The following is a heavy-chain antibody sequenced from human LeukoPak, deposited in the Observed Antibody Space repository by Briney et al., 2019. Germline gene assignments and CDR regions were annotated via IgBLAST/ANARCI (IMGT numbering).Heavy chain of an antibody. CDR2: INPNSGGT. V-gene: IGHV1-2*02. J-gene: IGHJ5*02. D-gene: IGHD1-26*01. CDR3: ARGVRGGSYYVRYTMGGFGQNWFGP. Sequence: ASVKVSCKASGYTFTGYYMHWVRQAPGQGLEWMGWINPNSGGTNYAQKFQGRVTMTRDTSISTAYMELSRLRSDDTAVYYCARGVRGGSYYVRYTMGGFGQNWFGPWGQGTLVTVSS. CDR1: GYTFTGYY.